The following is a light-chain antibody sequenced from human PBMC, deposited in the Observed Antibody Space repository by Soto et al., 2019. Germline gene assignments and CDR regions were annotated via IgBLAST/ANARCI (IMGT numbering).Light chain of an antibody. CDR1: NFGSKN. Sequence: SYELTQPLSVSVALERRARVTGGGNNFGSKNVHWYQQKPGQAPVRVFYRDTNRPSGIPERFSGSNSGNTATLTISGLQAEDEADYYCISYTGSSTSYVFGSGTKVTVL. J-gene: IGLJ1*01. V-gene: IGLV3-9*01. CDR2: RDT. CDR3: ISYTGSSTSYV.